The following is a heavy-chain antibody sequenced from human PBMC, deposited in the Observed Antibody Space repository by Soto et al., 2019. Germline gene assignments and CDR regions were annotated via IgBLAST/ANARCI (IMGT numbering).Heavy chain of an antibody. J-gene: IGHJ6*02. Sequence: QVQLQQWGAGLLKPSETLSLTCAVYGGSFSGYYWSWIRQPPGKGLEWIGEINHSGSTNYNPSLKSRFTISVETSKNQFSLKLSSVTAADTAVYYCGRSGSYYDFWSGYYFGGGMDVWGQGTTVTVSS. CDR1: GGSFSGYY. CDR2: INHSGST. V-gene: IGHV4-34*01. D-gene: IGHD3-3*01. CDR3: GRSGSYYDFWSGYYFGGGMDV.